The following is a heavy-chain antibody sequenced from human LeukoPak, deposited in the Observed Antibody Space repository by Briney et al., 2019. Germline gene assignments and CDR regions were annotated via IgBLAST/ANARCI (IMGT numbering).Heavy chain of an antibody. CDR1: GGSFIGYY. CDR2: INHSGST. Sequence: SETLSLTCAVYGGSFIGYYWSWIRQPPGKGLEWIGEINHSGSTNYNPSLKSRVTISVDTSKNQFSLKLSSVTAADTAVYYCARVQLRGYSYGYGVDYWGQGTLVTVSS. J-gene: IGHJ4*02. D-gene: IGHD5-18*01. CDR3: ARVQLRGYSYGYGVDY. V-gene: IGHV4-34*01.